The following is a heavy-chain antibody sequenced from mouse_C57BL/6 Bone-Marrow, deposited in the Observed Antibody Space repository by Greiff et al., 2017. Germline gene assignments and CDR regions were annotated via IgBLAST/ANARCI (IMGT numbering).Heavy chain of an antibody. CDR2: ISSGGSYT. J-gene: IGHJ2*01. CDR3: ARHLWPDY. D-gene: IGHD1-1*02. V-gene: IGHV5-6*01. Sequence: VQLKESGGDLVKPGGSLKLSCAASGFTFSSYGMSWVRQTPDKRLEWVATISSGGSYTYYPDSVKGRFTISRDTAKNTLYLQMSSLKSEDTAMYYCARHLWPDYWGQGTTLTVSS. CDR1: GFTFSSYG.